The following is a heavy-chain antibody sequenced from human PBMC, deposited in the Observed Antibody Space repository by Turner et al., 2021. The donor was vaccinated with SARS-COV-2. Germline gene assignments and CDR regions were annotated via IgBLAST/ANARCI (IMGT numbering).Heavy chain of an antibody. V-gene: IGHV3-23*04. Sequence: EVQLVESGGGLVKPGGSLRLSCAASGFSFSRYVMSWVRQAPGRGLEWVSAISGSGDNTYYTDSVKGRFTISRDNSKNTLYLQMNSLRDDDTAVYYCAKDRNTYYYGSALDYWGQGTLVTVSS. J-gene: IGHJ4*02. D-gene: IGHD3-10*01. CDR1: GFSFSRYV. CDR2: ISGSGDNT. CDR3: AKDRNTYYYGSALDY.